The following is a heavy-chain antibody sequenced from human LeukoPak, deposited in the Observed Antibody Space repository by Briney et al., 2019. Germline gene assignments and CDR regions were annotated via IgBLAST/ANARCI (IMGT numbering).Heavy chain of an antibody. D-gene: IGHD3-10*01. V-gene: IGHV4-39*07. CDR2: IYYSGST. J-gene: IGHJ4*02. Sequence: SETLSLTCTVSGDSISSSSYYWGWIRQPPGKGLEWIGTIYYSGSTFYNPSLKSRVTISVDTSKNQFSLKLTSVTAADTAVYYCARVPTITFSDYWGQGTLVTVSS. CDR1: GDSISSSSYY. CDR3: ARVPTITFSDY.